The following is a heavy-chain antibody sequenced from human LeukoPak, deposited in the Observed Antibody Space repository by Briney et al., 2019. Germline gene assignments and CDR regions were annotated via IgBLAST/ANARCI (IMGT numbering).Heavy chain of an antibody. CDR2: IWADGAP. V-gene: IGHV4-61*02. CDR3: ARGRDSRGYQFMGFDS. Sequence: ESGPRLVKPSQTLSLTCTVSGGSISSGNYYWNWIRQPAGKGLEWIGRIWADGAPTYRPSLKSRVTISVDTSKNQFSLRLSSVTAADTAVYYCARGRDSRGYQFMGFDSWGQGTLVTVSS. J-gene: IGHJ4*02. D-gene: IGHD3-22*01. CDR1: GGSISSGNYY.